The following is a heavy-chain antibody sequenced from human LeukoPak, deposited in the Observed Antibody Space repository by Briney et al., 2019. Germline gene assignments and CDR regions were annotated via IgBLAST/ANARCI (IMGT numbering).Heavy chain of an antibody. J-gene: IGHJ3*02. CDR2: IYHSGST. CDR1: GGSISSGGYY. CDR3: ARGGYGDAFDI. V-gene: IGHV4-30-2*01. D-gene: IGHD2-15*01. Sequence: SQTLSLTCTVSGGSISSGGYYWSWIRQPPGKGLEWIGYIYHSGSTYYNPSLKSRVTISVDRSKNQFSLKLSSVTAADTAVYYCARGGYGDAFDIWGQGTMVTVSS.